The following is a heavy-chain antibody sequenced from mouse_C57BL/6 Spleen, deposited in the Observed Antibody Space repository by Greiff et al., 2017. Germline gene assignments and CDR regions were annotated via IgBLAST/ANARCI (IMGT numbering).Heavy chain of an antibody. Sequence: QVQLQQPGAELVRPGSSVKLSCKASGYTFTSYWMHWVKQRPIQGLEWIGNIDPSDSATHYNQKFKDKATLTVDKSSSTAYMQLSSLTYEDSAVYSCVRVGDYGAIDYWGQGTSVTVSS. CDR2: IDPSDSAT. V-gene: IGHV1-52*01. D-gene: IGHD3-1*01. CDR1: GYTFTSYW. J-gene: IGHJ4*01. CDR3: VRVGDYGAIDY.